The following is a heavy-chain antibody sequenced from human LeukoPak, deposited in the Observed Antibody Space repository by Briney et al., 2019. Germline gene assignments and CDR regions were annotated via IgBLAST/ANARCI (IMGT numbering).Heavy chain of an antibody. D-gene: IGHD3-3*01. CDR3: ARDLRHDYYYYYGMDV. V-gene: IGHV4-59*08. CDR2: IYYSGST. J-gene: IGHJ6*02. CDR1: GGSIGSYY. Sequence: SETLSLTCTVSGGSIGSYYWSWIRQPPGKGLEWIGYIYYSGSTNYNPPLKSRVTISVDTSKNQFSLNLSSVTAAGTAVYYCARDLRHDYYYYYGMDVWGQGTTVTVSS.